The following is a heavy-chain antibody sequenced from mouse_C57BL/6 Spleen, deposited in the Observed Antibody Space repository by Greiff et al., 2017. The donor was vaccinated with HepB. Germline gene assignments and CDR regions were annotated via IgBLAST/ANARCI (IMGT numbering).Heavy chain of an antibody. J-gene: IGHJ4*01. CDR2: IYPGSGST. CDR3: ANSFHAMDY. Sequence: QVHVKQPGAELVKPGASVKMSCKASGYTFTSYWITWVKQRPGQGLEWIGDIYPGSGSTNYNEKFKSKATLTVDTSSSTAYMQLSSLTSEDSAVYYCANSFHAMDYWGQGTSVTVSS. V-gene: IGHV1-55*01. CDR1: GYTFTSYW.